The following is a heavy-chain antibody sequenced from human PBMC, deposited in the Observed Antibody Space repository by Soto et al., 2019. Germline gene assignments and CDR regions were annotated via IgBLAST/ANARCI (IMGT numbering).Heavy chain of an antibody. Sequence: QLQLQESGPGLVKPSETLSLTCTVSGGSISSSRYYWGWIRQPPGKGLEWIGSIYYSGSTYYNPSIKSRVTISVDTSKIQFSLKLCSVTAADTAVYYCANFADYYDSSGYYPWYFDYWCQGTLVTVSS. J-gene: IGHJ4*02. V-gene: IGHV4-39*01. CDR3: ANFADYYDSSGYYPWYFDY. CDR1: GGSISSSRYY. CDR2: IYYSGST. D-gene: IGHD3-22*01.